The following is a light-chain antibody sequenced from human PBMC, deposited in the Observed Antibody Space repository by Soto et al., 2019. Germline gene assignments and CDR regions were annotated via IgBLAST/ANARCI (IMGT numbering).Light chain of an antibody. CDR1: NFNIGSNT. Sequence: QLVLTQPPSASGTPGQRVTISCSGSNFNIGSNTVNWYQQLPGTAPKLLIYTNDQRPSGVPDRFSGSKSGTSASLAISGLQSEDEADYYCAAWDDRLNGRVVFGGGTKVTVL. CDR2: TND. V-gene: IGLV1-44*01. J-gene: IGLJ2*01. CDR3: AAWDDRLNGRVV.